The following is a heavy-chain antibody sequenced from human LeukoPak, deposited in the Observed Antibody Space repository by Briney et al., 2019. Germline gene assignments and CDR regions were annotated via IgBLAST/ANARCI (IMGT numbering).Heavy chain of an antibody. J-gene: IGHJ5*02. D-gene: IGHD3-10*01. CDR2: IYYSGST. CDR3: ARDLKLLWFGEPRNWFDP. CDR1: GGSISSSSYY. Sequence: SETLSLTCTVSGGSISSSSYYWSWIRQPPGKGLEWIGYIYYSGSTNYNPSLKSRVTISVDTSKNQFSLKLSSVTAADTAVYYCARDLKLLWFGEPRNWFDPWGQGTLVTVSS. V-gene: IGHV4-61*01.